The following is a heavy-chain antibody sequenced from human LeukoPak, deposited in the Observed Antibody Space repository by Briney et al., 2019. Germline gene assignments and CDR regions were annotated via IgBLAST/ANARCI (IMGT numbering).Heavy chain of an antibody. CDR2: FDPEDGET. CDR3: ATDPGIAVAGYYYGMDV. CDR1: GYTLTELS. Sequence: AASVTVSCKVSGYTLTELSMHWVRQAPGKGLEWMGGFDPEDGETIYAQKFQGRVTMTEDTSTDTAYMELSSLRSEDTAVYYCATDPGIAVAGYYYGMDVWGQGTTVTVSS. V-gene: IGHV1-24*01. D-gene: IGHD6-19*01. J-gene: IGHJ6*02.